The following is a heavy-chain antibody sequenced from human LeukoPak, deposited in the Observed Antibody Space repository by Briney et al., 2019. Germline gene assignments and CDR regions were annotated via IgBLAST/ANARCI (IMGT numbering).Heavy chain of an antibody. CDR1: GFTFSNYS. V-gene: IGHV3-21*01. CDR2: ISSGSSYI. Sequence: GGSLRLSCAASGFTFSNYSMNWVRQAPGKGLEWVSSISSGSSYIYYADSVKGRFTISRDNAKNSLYLQMNSLRAEDTAVYYCAELGITMIGGVWGKGTTVTISS. J-gene: IGHJ6*04. D-gene: IGHD3-10*02. CDR3: AELGITMIGGV.